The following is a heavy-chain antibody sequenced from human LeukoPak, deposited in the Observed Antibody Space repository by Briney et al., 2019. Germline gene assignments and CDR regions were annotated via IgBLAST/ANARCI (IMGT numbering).Heavy chain of an antibody. CDR2: IYHSGST. CDR1: GGSITGSDW. Sequence: PSGTLSLTCAVSGGSITGSDWCWWTWVRQPPGKDLEWIGEIYHSGSTNYNPSLKSRVTISLDKSKNQFSLTLTSVTAADTAMYYCATRYSVWPKWGPGTLVTVSS. V-gene: IGHV4-4*02. J-gene: IGHJ4*02. D-gene: IGHD5/OR15-5a*01. CDR3: ATRYSVWPK.